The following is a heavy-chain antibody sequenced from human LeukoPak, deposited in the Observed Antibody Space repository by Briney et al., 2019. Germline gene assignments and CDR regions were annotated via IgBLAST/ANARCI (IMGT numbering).Heavy chain of an antibody. D-gene: IGHD3-10*01. CDR1: GFTFSSYE. V-gene: IGHV3-48*03. J-gene: IGHJ6*02. CDR3: ARVYVLLWFGEYNGMDV. Sequence: QSGGSLRLSCAASGFTFSSYEMNWVRQAPGKGLEWVSYISCSGNTIYYADSVKGRFTISRDNAKNSLFLQMNSLRAEDTAVYYCARVYVLLWFGEYNGMDVWGQGTTVTVSS. CDR2: ISCSGNTI.